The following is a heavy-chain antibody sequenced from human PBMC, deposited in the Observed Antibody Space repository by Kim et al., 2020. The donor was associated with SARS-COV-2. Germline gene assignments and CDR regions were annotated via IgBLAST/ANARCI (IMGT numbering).Heavy chain of an antibody. CDR1: GYTFSNNF. CDR2: ISPRTGDT. V-gene: IGHV1-46*03. D-gene: IGHD6-25*01. J-gene: IGHJ4*02. CDR3: ARYGGGNSLFLDF. Sequence: ASVKVSCKASGYTFSNNFLHWVRQAPGQGLEWMGIISPRTGDTTYPLKFQDRVNMTRGTSTGTVYMELTSLRSADTALYYCARYGGGNSLFLDFWGQGTLVT.